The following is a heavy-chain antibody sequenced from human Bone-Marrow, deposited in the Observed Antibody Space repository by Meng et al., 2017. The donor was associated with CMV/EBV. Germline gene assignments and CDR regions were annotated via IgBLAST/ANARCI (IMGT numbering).Heavy chain of an antibody. Sequence: GGSLRLSCAASGFTFSSYSMNWVRQAPGKGLEWVSSISSSSSYIYYADSVKGRFTVSRDNAKNSLYLQMNSLRAEDTAVYYCASRIAARPDDAFDIWGQGTMVTVSS. D-gene: IGHD6-6*01. J-gene: IGHJ3*02. CDR2: ISSSSSYI. CDR1: GFTFSSYS. CDR3: ASRIAARPDDAFDI. V-gene: IGHV3-21*01.